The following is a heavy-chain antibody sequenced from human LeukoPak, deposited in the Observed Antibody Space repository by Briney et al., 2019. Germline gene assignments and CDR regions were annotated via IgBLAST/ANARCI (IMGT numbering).Heavy chain of an antibody. J-gene: IGHJ3*02. V-gene: IGHV4-61*02. CDR2: IYTSGSN. Sequence: SETLSLTCTVSGGSISSGSYYWSWIRQPAGKGLEWIGRIYTSGSNNYNPSLKSRVTISVDTSKNQFSLKLSSVTAADTAVYYCARGGLDYGDYMGAFDIWGQGTMVTVSS. CDR1: GGSISSGSYY. CDR3: ARGGLDYGDYMGAFDI. D-gene: IGHD4-17*01.